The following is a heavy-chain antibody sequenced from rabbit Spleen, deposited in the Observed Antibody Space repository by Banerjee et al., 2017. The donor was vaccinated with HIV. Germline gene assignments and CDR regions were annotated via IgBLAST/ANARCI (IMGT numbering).Heavy chain of an antibody. V-gene: IGHV1S69*01. CDR1: GFSLGGYA. D-gene: IGHD8-1*01. Sequence: QSVEESGGRLVTPGTPLTLTCTVAGFSLGGYAMSWVRQAPGKGLEWIGLIYTDSGNPYYASWASGRFTISKTSTTVDLSITSPATEDTATYFCARYADSSGTTTGGMDLWGPGTLVTVS. J-gene: IGHJ6*01. CDR3: ARYADSSGTTTGGMDL. CDR2: IYTDSGNP.